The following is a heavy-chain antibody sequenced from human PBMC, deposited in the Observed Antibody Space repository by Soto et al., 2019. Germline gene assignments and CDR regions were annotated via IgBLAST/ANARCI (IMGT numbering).Heavy chain of an antibody. CDR1: AFSFSHHS. Sequence: PGGSLRLSCVARAFSFSHHSMTWVRLPPGKGLQWLAALSHDGGNIYYCDSVRCRCTISRENSKNTLYLQKQSLEAEETAAYFCAKRKGTRVDTAIDYWGQGTQVTVSS. CDR3: AKRKGTRVDTAIDY. D-gene: IGHD1-1*01. J-gene: IGHJ4*02. V-gene: IGHV3-23*02. CDR2: LSHDGGNI.